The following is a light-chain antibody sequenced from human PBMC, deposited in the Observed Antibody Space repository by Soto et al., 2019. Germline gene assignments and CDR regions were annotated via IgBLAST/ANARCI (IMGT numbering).Light chain of an antibody. J-gene: IGLJ1*01. CDR1: SSDVGGSNY. Sequence: QSALTQPASVSGSPGQSITISCTGTSSDVGGSNYVSWYQQHPGKAPKLMIYDVSSRPSGVANRFSGSKSGNTASLTISGLQAEDEADSYCSSYTSSSALYVFGTGTKLTVL. CDR2: DVS. CDR3: SSYTSSSALYV. V-gene: IGLV2-14*01.